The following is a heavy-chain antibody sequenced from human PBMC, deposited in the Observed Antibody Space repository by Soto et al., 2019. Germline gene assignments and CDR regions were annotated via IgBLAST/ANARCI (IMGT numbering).Heavy chain of an antibody. CDR3: ARDRGGYGPPDV. J-gene: IGHJ6*02. CDR1: GLTFSDSY. V-gene: IGHV3-11*06. CDR2: ISGSSGYT. Sequence: QVQLVESGGGLVKPGGSLRLSCAASGLTFSDSYISWIRKAPGKGLQWVEYISGSSGYTGYADSVKGRFTISRDNAKNALYLQMNSLRAEDTAVYYCARDRGGYGPPDVWGQGTTVTVSS. D-gene: IGHD3-10*01.